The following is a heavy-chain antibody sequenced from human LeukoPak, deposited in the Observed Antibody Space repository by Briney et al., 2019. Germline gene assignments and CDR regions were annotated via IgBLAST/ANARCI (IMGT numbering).Heavy chain of an antibody. CDR1: GGSISSSSYY. CDR3: AKQSATSSVNDY. CDR2: IFYSGSA. J-gene: IGHJ4*02. D-gene: IGHD4-17*01. Sequence: PSETLSLACTVSGGSISSSSYYWGWIRQPPGKGLEWIGSIFYSGSAYYNPSLKSRVTISIGTSKNQFSLELNSVTAADTAVYYCAKQSATSSVNDYWGQGTLVTVSS. V-gene: IGHV4-39*01.